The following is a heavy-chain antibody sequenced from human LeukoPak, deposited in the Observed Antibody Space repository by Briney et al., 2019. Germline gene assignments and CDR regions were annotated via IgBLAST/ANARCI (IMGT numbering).Heavy chain of an antibody. Sequence: SGGSLRLSCAASGFTFSSYSMNWVRQAPGKGLEWVSSISSSSSYIYYADSVKGRFTISRDNAKNSLYLQMNSLRAEDTAVYYCARFPARGHDYGENWAYYFDYWGRGTLVTVSS. V-gene: IGHV3-21*01. CDR3: ARFPARGHDYGENWAYYFDY. D-gene: IGHD4-17*01. CDR2: ISSSSSYI. J-gene: IGHJ4*02. CDR1: GFTFSSYS.